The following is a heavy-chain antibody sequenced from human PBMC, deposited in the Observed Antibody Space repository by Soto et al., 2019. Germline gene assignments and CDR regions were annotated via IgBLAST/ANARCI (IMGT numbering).Heavy chain of an antibody. Sequence: KTSETLSLTCSVPGGSINSNNYYRAWIRQPPGKELAWLASIYYDGGTYYNPSLKCRVSISVDTSKNHFSRKLTSATAADTAVYYCAKVVVAATRHTDFDSWGQGTLVTVSS. V-gene: IGHV4-39*02. CDR1: GGSINSNNYY. CDR3: AKVVVAATRHTDFDS. D-gene: IGHD2-15*01. CDR2: IYYDGGT. J-gene: IGHJ4*02.